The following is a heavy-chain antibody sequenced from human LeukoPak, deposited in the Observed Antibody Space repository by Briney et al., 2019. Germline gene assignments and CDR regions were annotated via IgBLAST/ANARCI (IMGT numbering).Heavy chain of an antibody. Sequence: GGSLRLSCAAFGFTVSSNYMSWVRQAPGKGLEWVSVIYSGGSTYYADSVKGRFTISRDNSKNTLYLQMTSLRAEDTAVYYCARAAAAGPFDYWGQGTLVTVSS. CDR2: IYSGGST. V-gene: IGHV3-66*01. CDR3: ARAAAAGPFDY. D-gene: IGHD6-13*01. J-gene: IGHJ4*02. CDR1: GFTVSSNY.